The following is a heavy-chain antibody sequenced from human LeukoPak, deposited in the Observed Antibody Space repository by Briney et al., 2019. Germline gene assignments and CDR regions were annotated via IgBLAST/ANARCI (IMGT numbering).Heavy chain of an antibody. CDR1: GGSISSFY. Sequence: PSETLSLTCSVSGGSISSFYWTWIRQPPGKGLEWIGHIYSGRSTNYNPSLKSRVTISADMSKNQFYLKLSSVTAADTAVYYCARAAYCSSTSCYWFDPWGQGTLVTVSS. CDR3: ARAAYCSSTSCYWFDP. J-gene: IGHJ5*02. D-gene: IGHD2-2*01. CDR2: IYSGRST. V-gene: IGHV4-59*01.